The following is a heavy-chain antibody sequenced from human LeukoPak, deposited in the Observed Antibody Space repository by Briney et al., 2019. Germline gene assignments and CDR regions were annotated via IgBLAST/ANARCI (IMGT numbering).Heavy chain of an antibody. Sequence: GGSLRLSCAASGFTFSSYAMSWVRQAPGKGLEWVSTISGSGGSTYYADSVKGRFTISRDNSKNTLYLQMNSLRAEDTAVYYCAKVGPCSSGWSEYFQHWGQGTLVTVSS. D-gene: IGHD6-19*01. J-gene: IGHJ1*01. CDR2: ISGSGGST. CDR1: GFTFSSYA. CDR3: AKVGPCSSGWSEYFQH. V-gene: IGHV3-23*01.